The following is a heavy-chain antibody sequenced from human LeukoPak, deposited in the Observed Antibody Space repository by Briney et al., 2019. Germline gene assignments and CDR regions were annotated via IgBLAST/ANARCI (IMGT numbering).Heavy chain of an antibody. Sequence: ASVKVSCKASGYTFTGYYMRWVRQAPGQGLEWMGWINPNSGGTNYAQKFQGRVTMTRDTSISTAYMELSRLRSDDTAVYYCARVEVVAAGPLYYMDVWGKGTTVTVPS. D-gene: IGHD2-15*01. CDR2: INPNSGGT. CDR3: ARVEVVAAGPLYYMDV. V-gene: IGHV1-2*02. CDR1: GYTFTGYY. J-gene: IGHJ6*03.